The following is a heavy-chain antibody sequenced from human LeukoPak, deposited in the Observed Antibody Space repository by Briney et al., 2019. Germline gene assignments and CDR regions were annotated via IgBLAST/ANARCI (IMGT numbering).Heavy chain of an antibody. J-gene: IGHJ4*02. D-gene: IGHD3-22*01. CDR2: IRPNSGGT. Sequence: ASVKVSCKASGYTFTSYAMNWVRQAPGQGLEWMGWIRPNSGGTNYTQKFRGRVTMTRDTSINTAYMELSRLTSDDTAVYYCARAYYYDSSNDYWGQGTLVTVSS. CDR3: ARAYYYDSSNDY. CDR1: GYTFTSYA. V-gene: IGHV1-2*02.